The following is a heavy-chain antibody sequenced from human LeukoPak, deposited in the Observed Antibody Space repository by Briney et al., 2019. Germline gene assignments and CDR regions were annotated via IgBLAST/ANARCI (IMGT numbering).Heavy chain of an antibody. Sequence: GSLRLSCAASGFTFSSYSMNWVRQAPGKGLEWVSYISSASGSIYYADSVKGRFTISRDNAKNSLFLQMNSLRAEDTAVYYCARLPAYCSSTSCYYDYWGQGTLATVSS. CDR2: ISSASGSI. CDR1: GFTFSSYS. V-gene: IGHV3-48*04. J-gene: IGHJ4*02. CDR3: ARLPAYCSSTSCYYDY. D-gene: IGHD2-2*01.